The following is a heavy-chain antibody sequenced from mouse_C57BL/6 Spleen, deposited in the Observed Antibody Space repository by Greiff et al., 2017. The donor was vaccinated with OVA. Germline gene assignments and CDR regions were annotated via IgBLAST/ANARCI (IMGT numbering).Heavy chain of an antibody. CDR1: GFTFTDYY. CDR3: ARYNPFTTVVPYDAMDY. J-gene: IGHJ4*01. V-gene: IGHV7-3*01. Sequence: DVQLVESGGGLVQPGGSLSLSCAASGFTFTDYYMSWVRQPPGKALEWLGFIRNKANGYTTEYSASVKGRFTISRDNSQSILYLQMNALRAKDRATYYGARYNPFTTVVPYDAMDYWGQGTSVTVSS. CDR2: IRNKANGYTT. D-gene: IGHD1-1*01.